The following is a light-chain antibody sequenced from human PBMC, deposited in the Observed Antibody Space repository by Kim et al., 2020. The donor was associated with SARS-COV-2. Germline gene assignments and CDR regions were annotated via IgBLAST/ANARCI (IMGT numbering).Light chain of an antibody. J-gene: IGKJ2*03. Sequence: DIQMTQSPSSLSASVGDRVTITCQASQDISNYLNWYQQKPGKAPKLLIYDASNLETGVPSRFSGSGSGTDFTFTISSLQPEDIATYYCQQYDNHPPGYSFGQGTKLEI. CDR1: QDISNY. CDR3: QQYDNHPPGYS. V-gene: IGKV1-33*01. CDR2: DAS.